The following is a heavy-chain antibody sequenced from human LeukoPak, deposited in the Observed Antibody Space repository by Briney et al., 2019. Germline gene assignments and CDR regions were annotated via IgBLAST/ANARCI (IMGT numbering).Heavy chain of an antibody. D-gene: IGHD2-2*01. CDR1: GFTFSGHG. J-gene: IGHJ4*02. Sequence: QTGGSLRLSCEASGFTFSGHGMHWVRQAPGKGLEWVAFIRYDGSNKCYADSVKGRLTISRDNSKSTLYLQMDSLRPEDTAVYYCTKDMPNNGYWGQGTLVTVSS. V-gene: IGHV3-30*02. CDR3: TKDMPNNGY. CDR2: IRYDGSNK.